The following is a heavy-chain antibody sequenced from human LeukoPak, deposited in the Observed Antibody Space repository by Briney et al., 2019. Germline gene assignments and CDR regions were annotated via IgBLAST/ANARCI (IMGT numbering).Heavy chain of an antibody. V-gene: IGHV4-30-4*08. D-gene: IGHD2-2*01. Sequence: SETLSLTCTVSGGSISSGGYYWIWIRQHPGKGLEWIGYIYYSGTTYCNPSLKSRVTILVDTSKNQFSLKLSSVTAADTAVYYCARFVVVPAAMRSFDYWGQGSLVTVSS. J-gene: IGHJ4*02. CDR1: GGSISSGGYY. CDR2: IYYSGTT. CDR3: ARFVVVPAAMRSFDY.